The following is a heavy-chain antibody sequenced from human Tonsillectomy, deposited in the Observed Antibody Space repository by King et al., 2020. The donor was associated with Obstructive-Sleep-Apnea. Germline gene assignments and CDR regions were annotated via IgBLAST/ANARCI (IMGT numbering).Heavy chain of an antibody. CDR2: IYYSGST. Sequence: QLQESGPGLVKPSETLSLTCTVAGGSIISSSYYWCWIREPPGKGLGWIGSIYYSGSTYYNPFHKSRGTISVDTSKNQFSLKLSSVTAADTAVYYCARSPGYSSGWYWFDPWGQGTLVTVSS. J-gene: IGHJ5*02. V-gene: IGHV4-39*07. CDR1: GGSIISSSYY. CDR3: ARSPGYSSGWYWFDP. D-gene: IGHD6-19*01.